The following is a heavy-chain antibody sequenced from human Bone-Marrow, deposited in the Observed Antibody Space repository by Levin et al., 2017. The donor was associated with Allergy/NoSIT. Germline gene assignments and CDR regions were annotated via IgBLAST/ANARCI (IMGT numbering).Heavy chain of an antibody. CDR2: ISSNGGST. Sequence: GESLKISCSASGFTFSSYAMHWVRQAPGKGLEYVSAISSNGGSTYYADSVKGRFTISRDNSKNTLYLQMSSLRAEDTAVYYCVKDISGWYTFFDYWGQGTLVTVSS. CDR3: VKDISGWYTFFDY. J-gene: IGHJ4*02. D-gene: IGHD6-19*01. CDR1: GFTFSSYA. V-gene: IGHV3-64D*06.